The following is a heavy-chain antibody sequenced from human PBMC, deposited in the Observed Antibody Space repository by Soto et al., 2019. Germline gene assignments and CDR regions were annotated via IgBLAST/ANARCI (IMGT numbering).Heavy chain of an antibody. CDR1: GFTFSGSA. CDR3: TRLELELR. CDR2: IRSKANSYAT. V-gene: IGHV3-73*01. J-gene: IGHJ4*02. D-gene: IGHD1-7*01. Sequence: PGGSLRLSCAASGFTFSGSAMHWVRQASGKGLEWVGRIRSKANSYATAYATSVKGRFTISRDDSKNTAYLQMNSLKTEDTAVYYCTRLELELRWGQGTLVTVSS.